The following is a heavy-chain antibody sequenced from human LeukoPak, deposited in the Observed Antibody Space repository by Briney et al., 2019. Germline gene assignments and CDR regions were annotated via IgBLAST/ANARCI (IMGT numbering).Heavy chain of an antibody. CDR1: GFTFSSYA. CDR2: TSGSGGST. Sequence: GGSLRLSCAASGFTFSSYAMSWVRQAPGKGLEWVSATSGSGGSTYYADSVKGRFTISRDNSKNTLYLQMNSLRAEDTAVYYCAKGLDYGDYAYWYFDLWGRGTLVTVSS. V-gene: IGHV3-23*01. D-gene: IGHD4-17*01. J-gene: IGHJ2*01. CDR3: AKGLDYGDYAYWYFDL.